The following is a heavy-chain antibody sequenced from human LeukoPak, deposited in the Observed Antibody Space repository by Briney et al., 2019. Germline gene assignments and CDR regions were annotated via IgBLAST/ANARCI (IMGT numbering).Heavy chain of an antibody. CDR1: GFTFSSYS. V-gene: IGHV3-21*01. CDR2: ISSSSYI. CDR3: ARGPIAAAGIFDY. J-gene: IGHJ4*02. Sequence: GGSLRLSCAASGFTFSSYSMNWVRQAPGKGLEWVSSISSSSYIYYADSVKGRFTISRDNAKNSLYLQMNSLRAEDTAVYYCARGPIAAAGIFDYWGQGTLVTVSS. D-gene: IGHD6-13*01.